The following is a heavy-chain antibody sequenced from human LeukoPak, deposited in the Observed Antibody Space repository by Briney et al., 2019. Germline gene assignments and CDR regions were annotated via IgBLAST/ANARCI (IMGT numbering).Heavy chain of an antibody. Sequence: SETLSLTCTVSGGSISSYYWSWIRQPAGKGLEWIGRIYTSGSTNYNPSLKSRVTISVDKSKNQFSLKLSPVTAADTAVYYCARDNWNDDAFDIWGQGTMVTVSS. CDR1: GGSISSYY. J-gene: IGHJ3*02. V-gene: IGHV4-4*07. CDR3: ARDNWNDDAFDI. D-gene: IGHD1-1*01. CDR2: IYTSGST.